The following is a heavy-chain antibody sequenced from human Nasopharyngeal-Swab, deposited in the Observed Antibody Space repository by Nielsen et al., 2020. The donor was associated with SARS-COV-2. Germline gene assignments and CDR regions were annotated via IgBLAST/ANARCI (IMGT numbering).Heavy chain of an antibody. Sequence: GGSLRLSCAASGFTFSSYGMHWVRQAPGRGLEWVAVISYDGSNKYYADSAKGRFTISRDNSKNTLYLQMNSLRAEDTAVYYCAKDPLYSGYDLRYYFDYWGQGTLVTVSS. CDR2: ISYDGSNK. J-gene: IGHJ4*02. CDR1: GFTFSSYG. V-gene: IGHV3-30*18. D-gene: IGHD5-12*01. CDR3: AKDPLYSGYDLRYYFDY.